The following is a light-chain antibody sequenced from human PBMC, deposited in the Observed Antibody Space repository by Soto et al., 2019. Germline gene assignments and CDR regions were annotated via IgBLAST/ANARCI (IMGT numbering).Light chain of an antibody. J-gene: IGKJ3*01. CDR1: QSISNY. Sequence: DIQMTQSPSSLSASVGDRIIITCRASQSISNYLNWYQQRPGKAPKLLIYAASSLQSGAPSRFSGSGSGTDFTLTITSPQPEDFATYYCQQSYNTPFTFGPGTKVDLK. V-gene: IGKV1-39*01. CDR2: AAS. CDR3: QQSYNTPFT.